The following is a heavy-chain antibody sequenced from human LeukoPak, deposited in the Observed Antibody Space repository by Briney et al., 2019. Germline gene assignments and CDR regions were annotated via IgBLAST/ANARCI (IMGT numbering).Heavy chain of an antibody. CDR2: ISSSSSYI. CDR3: ARGPGNYDSSGYCY. Sequence: GGSLRLSCAASGFTFSSYWMNWVRQAPGKGLEWVSSISSSSSYIYYADSVKGRFTISRDNAKNSLYLQMNSLRAEDTAVYYCARGPGNYDSSGYCYWGQGTLVTVSS. J-gene: IGHJ4*02. D-gene: IGHD3-22*01. CDR1: GFTFSSYW. V-gene: IGHV3-21*01.